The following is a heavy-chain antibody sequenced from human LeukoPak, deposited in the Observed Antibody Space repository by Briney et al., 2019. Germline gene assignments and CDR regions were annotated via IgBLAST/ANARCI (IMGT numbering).Heavy chain of an antibody. J-gene: IGHJ4*02. V-gene: IGHV3-74*01. CDR3: AKGHRGYGGYNFDY. D-gene: IGHD5-12*01. Sequence: PGGSLRLSCAVSGFTFSSSWMHWVRQAPGKGLVWVSHIKTDGSTTAYADSVKGRFTISRDNSKNTLYLQMNSLRAEDTAVYYCAKGHRGYGGYNFDYWGQGTLVTVSS. CDR2: IKTDGSTT. CDR1: GFTFSSSW.